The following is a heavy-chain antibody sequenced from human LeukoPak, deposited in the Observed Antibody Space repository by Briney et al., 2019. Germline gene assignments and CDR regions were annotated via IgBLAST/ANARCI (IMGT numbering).Heavy chain of an antibody. Sequence: ASVKVSCKASGYTFTSYDINWVRQATGQGLEWMGWMNPNSGNTGYAQKFQGRVTITRNTSISTAYMELSSLRSEDTAVYYCARLSSSDDAFDIWGQGTMVTVSS. CDR2: MNPNSGNT. V-gene: IGHV1-8*03. J-gene: IGHJ3*02. CDR3: ARLSSSDDAFDI. D-gene: IGHD6-13*01. CDR1: GYTFTSYD.